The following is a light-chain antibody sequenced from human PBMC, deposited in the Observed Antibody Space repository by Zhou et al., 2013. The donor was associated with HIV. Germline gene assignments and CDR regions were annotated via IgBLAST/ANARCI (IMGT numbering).Light chain of an antibody. CDR1: SSDVGSYNL. CDR2: EVS. J-gene: IGLJ3*02. V-gene: IGLV2-14*02. CDR3: QSYDSSLSGWV. Sequence: QSALTQPASVSGSPGQSITISCTGTSSDVGSYNLVSWYQQHPGKAPKLMIFEVSKRPSGVSNRFSGSKSGTSASLAITGLQAEDEADYHCQSYDSSLSGWVFGGGTKLTVL.